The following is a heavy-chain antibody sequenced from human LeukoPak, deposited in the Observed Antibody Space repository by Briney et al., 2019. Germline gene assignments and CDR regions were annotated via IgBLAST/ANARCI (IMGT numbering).Heavy chain of an antibody. Sequence: SETLSLTCTVSGGSISSYYWSWIRQPAGKGLEWIGRIYTSGSTNYNPSPKSRVTMSVDTSKNQFSLKLSSVTAADTAVYYCARARLELRQDYYYYMDVWGKGTTVTVSS. CDR3: ARARLELRQDYYYYMDV. CDR2: IYTSGST. D-gene: IGHD1-7*01. CDR1: GGSISSYY. V-gene: IGHV4-4*07. J-gene: IGHJ6*03.